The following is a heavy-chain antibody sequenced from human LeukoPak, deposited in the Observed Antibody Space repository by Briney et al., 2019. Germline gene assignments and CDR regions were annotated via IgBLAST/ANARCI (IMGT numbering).Heavy chain of an antibody. CDR3: AKVSGGGLYYDGMDV. CDR2: ISGSGGTT. CDR1: GFTFNNYA. Sequence: GGSLRLSCAASGFTFNNYAMNWVRQAPGKGLEWVSVISGSGGTTYYAGSVKGRFTISRDSSKNTLYLQMNSLRAEDTAVYYCAKVSGGGLYYDGMDVWGQGTTVTVSS. V-gene: IGHV3-23*01. J-gene: IGHJ6*02. D-gene: IGHD1-14*01.